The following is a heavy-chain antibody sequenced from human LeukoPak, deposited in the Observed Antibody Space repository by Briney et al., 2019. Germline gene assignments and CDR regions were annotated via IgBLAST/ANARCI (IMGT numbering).Heavy chain of an antibody. CDR2: INPSGGST. CDR1: GYTFTGYY. D-gene: IGHD3-16*01. J-gene: IGHJ4*02. V-gene: IGHV1-46*01. CDR3: ARTYDYVWGSYSPFDY. Sequence: GASVKVSCKASGYTFTGYYMHWVRQAPGQGLEWMGIINPSGGSTSYAQKFQGRVTMTRDTSTSTVYMELSSLRSEDTAVYYCARTYDYVWGSYSPFDYWGQGTLVTVSS.